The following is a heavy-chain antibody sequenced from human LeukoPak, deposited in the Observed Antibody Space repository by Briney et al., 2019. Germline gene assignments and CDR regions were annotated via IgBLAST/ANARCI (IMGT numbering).Heavy chain of an antibody. CDR1: GYTFISHD. J-gene: IGHJ5*02. CDR2: INPNSGNT. V-gene: IGHV1-8*03. Sequence: GASVKVSCKASGYTFISHDINWVRQATGQELEWMGWINPNSGNTGYAQKFQGRVTFTRNTSISTAYMELSSLRSEDTAVYYCARAGRFDSGHAWFDPWGQGTLVTVS. CDR3: ARAGRFDSGHAWFDP. D-gene: IGHD5-12*01.